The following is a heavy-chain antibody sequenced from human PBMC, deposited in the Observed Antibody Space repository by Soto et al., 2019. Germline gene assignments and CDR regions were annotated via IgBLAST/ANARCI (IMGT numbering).Heavy chain of an antibody. CDR1: GFTFSSYA. CDR3: AKALRLGDLSLSDY. CDR2: ISGSGGST. Sequence: GGSLRLSCAASGFTFSSYAMSWVRQAPGKGLEWVSAISGSGGSTYYAASAKGRFTISRDNSKNTLYLQMNSLRAEDTAVYYCAKALRLGDLSLSDYWGQGTLVTVSS. D-gene: IGHD3-16*02. V-gene: IGHV3-23*01. J-gene: IGHJ4*02.